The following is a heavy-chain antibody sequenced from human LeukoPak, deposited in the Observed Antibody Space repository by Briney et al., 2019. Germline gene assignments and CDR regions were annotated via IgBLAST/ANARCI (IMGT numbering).Heavy chain of an antibody. Sequence: GGSLRLTCAASGFTVSSYSMNWVRQAPGKGLEWVSYISSSSSTIYYADSVKGRFTISRDNAKNSLYLHMNSLKDEDTAVYYCARGALDFDYWGQGTLVTVSS. CDR2: ISSSSSTI. CDR1: GFTVSSYS. V-gene: IGHV3-48*02. J-gene: IGHJ4*02. CDR3: ARGALDFDY.